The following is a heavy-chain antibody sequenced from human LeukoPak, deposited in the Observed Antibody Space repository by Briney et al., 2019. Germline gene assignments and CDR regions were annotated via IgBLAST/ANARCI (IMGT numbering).Heavy chain of an antibody. Sequence: GGSLTLSCAASGFTFSNYWMSWVRQAPGKGLEWVANIKQDGSDKYYVDSVKGRFTVSRDNAKNSLWLQMNNLRAEDTAMYYCATNRYFDNWGQGTLVTVSS. CDR3: ATNRYFDN. J-gene: IGHJ4*02. V-gene: IGHV3-7*01. D-gene: IGHD2-8*01. CDR2: IKQDGSDK. CDR1: GFTFSNYW.